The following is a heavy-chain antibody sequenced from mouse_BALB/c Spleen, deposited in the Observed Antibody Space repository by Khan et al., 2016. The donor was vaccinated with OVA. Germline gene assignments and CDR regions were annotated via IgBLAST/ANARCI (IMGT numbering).Heavy chain of an antibody. J-gene: IGHJ4*01. CDR3: ARDGSRYSYAMDY. CDR1: GYSITSDYA. Sequence: EVKLEESGPGLVKPSQSLSLTCTVTGYSITSDYAWNWIRQLPGNKLEWMGYISSSGSTNYNPALKSRISITRDTSKNQFFLQLNSVTTEDTATYYCARDGSRYSYAMDYWGQGTSVTVSS. V-gene: IGHV3-2*02. D-gene: IGHD2-3*01. CDR2: ISSSGST.